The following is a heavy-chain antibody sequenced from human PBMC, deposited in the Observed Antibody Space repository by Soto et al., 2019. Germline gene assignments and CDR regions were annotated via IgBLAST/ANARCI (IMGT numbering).Heavy chain of an antibody. CDR2: ISYSGTI. J-gene: IGHJ2*01. D-gene: IGHD3-10*01. CDR3: AREVPSRYFDL. Sequence: PSETLSLTCTVSGGSVSSSSHYWGWIRQPPGKGLEWIGTISYSGTIYYNPSLKSRVTISVDTSKNQFSLKLSSVSATDTAVYYCAREVPSRYFDLWGRGTPVTVSS. V-gene: IGHV4-39*02. CDR1: GGSVSSSSHY.